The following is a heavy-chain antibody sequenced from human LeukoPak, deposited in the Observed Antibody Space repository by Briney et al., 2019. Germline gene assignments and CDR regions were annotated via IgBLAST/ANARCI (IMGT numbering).Heavy chain of an antibody. CDR3: ARGAVGP. CDR2: ISSSSSYV. D-gene: IGHD3-10*01. V-gene: IGHV3-21*04. CDR1: GFTFSSYS. J-gene: IGHJ3*01. Sequence: GGSLRLSCAASGFTFSSYSMNWVRQAPGKGLEWVSSISSSSSYVHYADSVKGRFTISRDNAKNSLYLQMNSLRAEDTGVYYCARGAVGPWGQGTMVTVSS.